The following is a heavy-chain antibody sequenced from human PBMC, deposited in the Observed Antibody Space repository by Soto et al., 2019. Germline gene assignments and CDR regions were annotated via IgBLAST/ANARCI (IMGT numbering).Heavy chain of an antibody. J-gene: IGHJ6*03. CDR3: ARAPRGYCSGGSCDYYYYYYYMDV. D-gene: IGHD2-15*01. Sequence: PGGFLRLSCAASGFTFSSYSMNWVRQAPGKGLEWVSYISSSSSTIYYADSVKGRFTISRDNAKNSLYLQMNSLRAEDTAVYYGARAPRGYCSGGSCDYYYYYYYMDVWGKGTTVTVSS. CDR1: GFTFSSYS. V-gene: IGHV3-48*01. CDR2: ISSSSSTI.